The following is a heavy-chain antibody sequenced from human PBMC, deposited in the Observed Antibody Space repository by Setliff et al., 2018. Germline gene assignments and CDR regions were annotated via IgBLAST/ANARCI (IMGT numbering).Heavy chain of an antibody. D-gene: IGHD2-15*01. CDR3: ASSCSGSSCYAGLDY. Sequence: GGSLRLSCAASGLTFSTYRFHWVRQAPGKGLEWVAVLFNDGINQYYAESVKGRFAISRDISKNTLYLQMNSLRAEDSAIYYCASSCSGSSCYAGLDYWGQGTLVTVSS. J-gene: IGHJ4*02. CDR2: LFNDGINQ. V-gene: IGHV3-30*09. CDR1: GLTFSTYR.